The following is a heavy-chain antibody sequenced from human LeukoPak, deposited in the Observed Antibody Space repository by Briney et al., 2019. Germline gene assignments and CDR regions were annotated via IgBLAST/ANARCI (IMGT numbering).Heavy chain of an antibody. CDR1: GYSISSGYY. CDR2: IYHSGST. D-gene: IGHD1-26*01. Sequence: SETLSLTCAVSGYSISSGYYWGWIRQPPGKGLEWIGSIYHSGSTYYNPSLKSRVTISVDTSKNQFSLKLSSVTAADTAVYYCVTPRSWELSDMAVWGKGTTVIVSS. CDR3: VTPRSWELSDMAV. J-gene: IGHJ6*03. V-gene: IGHV4-38-2*01.